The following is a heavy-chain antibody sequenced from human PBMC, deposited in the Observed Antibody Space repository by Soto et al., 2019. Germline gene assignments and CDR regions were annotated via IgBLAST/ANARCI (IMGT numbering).Heavy chain of an antibody. D-gene: IGHD3-9*01. CDR3: VKFDFYTVYSDY. J-gene: IGHJ4*02. CDR2: VYIDGGT. CDR1: GFTVTNNY. V-gene: IGHV3-53*01. Sequence: GGSLRLSCAASGFTVTNNYMSWVRQAPGKGLEWVSVVYIDGGTKYADSVKGRFTVSRDNSKNTLYLHMNSLRAEDTAVYYCVKFDFYTVYSDYWGQGALVTVSS.